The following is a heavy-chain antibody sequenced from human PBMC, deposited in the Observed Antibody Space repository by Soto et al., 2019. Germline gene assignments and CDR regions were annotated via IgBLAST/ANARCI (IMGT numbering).Heavy chain of an antibody. Sequence: SETLSLTCAVYGGSFSGYYWSWIRQPPGKGLEWIGEINHSGSTNYNPSLKSRVTISVDTSKNQFSLKLSSVTAADTAVYYCARDQEKYYYGSGSYSWFDPWGQGTLVTVSS. J-gene: IGHJ5*02. CDR2: INHSGST. CDR1: GGSFSGYY. D-gene: IGHD3-10*01. CDR3: ARDQEKYYYGSGSYSWFDP. V-gene: IGHV4-34*01.